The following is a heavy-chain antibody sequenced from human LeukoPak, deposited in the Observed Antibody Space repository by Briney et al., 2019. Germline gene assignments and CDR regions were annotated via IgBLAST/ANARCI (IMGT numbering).Heavy chain of an antibody. V-gene: IGHV3-48*02. J-gene: IGHJ5*02. Sequence: GGSLRLSCAASGFTLSHYSMNWVRQAPGKGLEWVSYGSSSGSTIHYADSVKGRFTISRDNAENSLYLQMNSLRDEDTAVYYCARAIVGWFDLWGQGTLVTVPS. D-gene: IGHD3-22*01. CDR3: ARAIVGWFDL. CDR2: GSSSGSTI. CDR1: GFTLSHYS.